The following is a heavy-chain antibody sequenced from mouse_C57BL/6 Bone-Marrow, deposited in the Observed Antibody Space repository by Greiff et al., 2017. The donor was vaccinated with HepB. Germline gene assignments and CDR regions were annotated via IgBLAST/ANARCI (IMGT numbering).Heavy chain of an antibody. D-gene: IGHD2-2*01. CDR2: IRNKANGYTT. Sequence: DVQLVESGGGLVQPGGSLSLSCAASGFTFTDYYMSWVRQPPGKALEWLGFIRNKANGYTTEYSASVKGRFTISRDNSQSILYLQMNALRAEDSATYYCAQGDGYDGGFAYWGQGTLVTVS. CDR1: GFTFTDYY. J-gene: IGHJ3*01. CDR3: AQGDGYDGGFAY. V-gene: IGHV7-3*01.